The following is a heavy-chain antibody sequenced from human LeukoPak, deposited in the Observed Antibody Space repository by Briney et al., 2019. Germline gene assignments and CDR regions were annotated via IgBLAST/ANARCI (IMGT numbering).Heavy chain of an antibody. V-gene: IGHV3-43*02. CDR1: GFTCDDYA. CDR3: ARSLPDYFDY. CDR2: ISGDGGTT. Sequence: GGSLRLSCAASGFTCDDYAMHWVRQAPGKGLEWVSLISGDGGTTYSADSVKGRFTISRDNSKNSLYLQMNSLRTEDTALYYCARSLPDYFDYWGQGTLVTVSS. J-gene: IGHJ4*02.